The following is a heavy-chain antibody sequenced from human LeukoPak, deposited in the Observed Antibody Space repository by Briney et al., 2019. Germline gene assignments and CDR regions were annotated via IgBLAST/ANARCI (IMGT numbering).Heavy chain of an antibody. CDR3: ARERRGVVPAAIFDY. D-gene: IGHD2-2*02. CDR1: GGSFSGYN. V-gene: IGHV4-34*01. Sequence: PSETLSLTCAVYGGSFSGYNWSWIRKPPGKGLKWIGEINHSGSTNYNPSLKSRVTISVDTSKNQFSLKLSSVTAADTAVYYCARERRGVVPAAIFDYWGQGTLVTVSS. CDR2: INHSGST. J-gene: IGHJ4*02.